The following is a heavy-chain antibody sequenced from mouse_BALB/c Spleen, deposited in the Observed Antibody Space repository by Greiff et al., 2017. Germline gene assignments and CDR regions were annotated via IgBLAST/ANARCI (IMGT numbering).Heavy chain of an antibody. J-gene: IGHJ2*01. D-gene: IGHD2-10*02. Sequence: VQLQQSGPELMKPGASVKISCKASGYSFTSYYMHWVKQSHGKSLEWIGYIDPFNGGTSYNQKFKGKATLTADTSSSTAYMQLSSLTSEDSAVYFCARRPYGNYDYWGQGTTLTVSS. V-gene: IGHV1-31*01. CDR1: GYSFTSYY. CDR3: ARRPYGNYDY. CDR2: IDPFNGGT.